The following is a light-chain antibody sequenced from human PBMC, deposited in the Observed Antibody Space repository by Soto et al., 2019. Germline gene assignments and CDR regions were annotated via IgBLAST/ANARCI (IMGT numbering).Light chain of an antibody. V-gene: IGLV2-14*01. CDR1: SSDVGAYNY. Sequence: QSALTQPASVSGSPGQSITISCTGTSSDVGAYNYVSWYQQHTGKAPKLMIYEVSNRPSGVSNRFSGSKSGNTASLTISGLQAEDEADYYCHSYTRSNTPRVFGTGTKVTVL. CDR2: EVS. J-gene: IGLJ1*01. CDR3: HSYTRSNTPRV.